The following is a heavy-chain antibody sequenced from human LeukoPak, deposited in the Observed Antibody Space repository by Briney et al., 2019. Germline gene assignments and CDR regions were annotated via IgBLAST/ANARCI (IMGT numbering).Heavy chain of an antibody. D-gene: IGHD6-6*01. CDR2: FDPEDGGT. V-gene: IGHV1-24*01. J-gene: IGHJ6*02. Sequence: GASVKVSCKVSGYTLTELSMHWVRQAPGKGLEWMGGFDPEDGGTIYAQKFQGRVTMTEDTSTDTAYMELSSLRSEDTAVYYCATVGAARTRYYYYGMDVWGQGTTVTVSS. CDR1: GYTLTELS. CDR3: ATVGAARTRYYYYGMDV.